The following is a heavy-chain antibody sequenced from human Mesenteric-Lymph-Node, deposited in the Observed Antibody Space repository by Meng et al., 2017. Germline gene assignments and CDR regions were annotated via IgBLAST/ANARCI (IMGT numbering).Heavy chain of an antibody. CDR3: ARDHGFLNWFDP. J-gene: IGHJ5*02. Sequence: VARVVFGGGLGHHGRSLRLFWSASGFTFRGYYMAWIRQPPGQGLGWVASISPTSGSLYYADSVKGRFSIARDNAKNSLSLQMGSLRVEDTAVYYCARDHGFLNWFDPWGQGTLVTVSS. CDR2: ISPTSGSL. CDR1: GFTFRGYY. V-gene: IGHV3-11*04. D-gene: IGHD2/OR15-2a*01.